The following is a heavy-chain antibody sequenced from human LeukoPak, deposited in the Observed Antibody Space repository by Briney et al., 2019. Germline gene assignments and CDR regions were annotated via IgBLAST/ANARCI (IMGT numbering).Heavy chain of an antibody. CDR1: GGSISSGSYY. V-gene: IGHV4-61*02. Sequence: SETLSLTCTVSGGSISSGSYYWSWIRQPAGKGLEWIGRIYTSGSTNYNPSLKSRVTISVDASKNQFSLQLSSVTAADTAVFYCARGSIEATFSPFDYWGQGTLVTVSS. J-gene: IGHJ4*02. D-gene: IGHD5-12*01. CDR3: ARGSIEATFSPFDY. CDR2: IYTSGST.